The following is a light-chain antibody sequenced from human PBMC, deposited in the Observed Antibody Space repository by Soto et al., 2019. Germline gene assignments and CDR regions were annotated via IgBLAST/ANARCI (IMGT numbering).Light chain of an antibody. CDR2: EVN. CDR1: SSDVGSYNR. Sequence: QSVLTQPPSVSGSPGQSVTISCTGTSSDVGSYNRVSWYQQPPGTAPKLMIYEVNNRPSGVPDRFSGSKSGNTASLTISGLQAEDEADYYCSSYTSTSTYAFGTGTKVPVL. CDR3: SSYTSTSTYA. J-gene: IGLJ1*01. V-gene: IGLV2-18*02.